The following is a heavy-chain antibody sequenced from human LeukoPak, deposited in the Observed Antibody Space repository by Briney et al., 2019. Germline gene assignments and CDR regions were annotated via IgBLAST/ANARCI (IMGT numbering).Heavy chain of an antibody. V-gene: IGHV3-30-3*01. CDR3: ARGRLYDYVWGSYRYTTFFDY. Sequence: GGSLRLSCAASGFTFSSYAMHWVRQAPGKGLEWVAVISYDRSNKYYADSVKGRFTISRDNSKNTLYLQMNSLRAEDTAVYYCARGRLYDYVWGSYRYTTFFDYWGQGTLVTVSS. D-gene: IGHD3-16*02. CDR2: ISYDRSNK. J-gene: IGHJ4*02. CDR1: GFTFSSYA.